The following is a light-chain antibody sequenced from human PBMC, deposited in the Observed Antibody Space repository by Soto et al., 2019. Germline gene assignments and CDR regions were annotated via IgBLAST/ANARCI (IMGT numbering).Light chain of an antibody. V-gene: IGLV2-11*01. CDR2: DVS. CDR3: CSYAGSPRYV. CDR1: SSDVGGYNY. J-gene: IGLJ1*01. Sequence: QSALTQPRSVSGSPGQSVTISCTGTSSDVGGYNYVSWYQQHPGKDPKVMIYDVSERPSGVPDRFSGSKSGNTASLTISGLQAEDEAVYYCCSYAGSPRYVLGTGTKLTVL.